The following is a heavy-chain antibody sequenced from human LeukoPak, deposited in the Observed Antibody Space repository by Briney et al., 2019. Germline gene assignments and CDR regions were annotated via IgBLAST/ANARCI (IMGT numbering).Heavy chain of an antibody. CDR3: AKDRIPTSGWESDY. D-gene: IGHD3-22*01. J-gene: IGHJ4*02. V-gene: IGHV3-30-3*01. Sequence: GGSLRLSCAASGYTSSSYAMHWVRQGPGKGLEWVAVISYDGDTKYYAESVKGRFSISRDNSKKTVYLQMNNLRAEDRALYSGAKDRIPTSGWESDYWGQGTLVTVSS. CDR1: GYTSSSYA. CDR2: ISYDGDTK.